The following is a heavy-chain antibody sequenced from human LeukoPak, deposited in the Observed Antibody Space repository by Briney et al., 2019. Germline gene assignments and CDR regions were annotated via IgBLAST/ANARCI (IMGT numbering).Heavy chain of an antibody. CDR2: INHSGST. D-gene: IGHD3-22*01. J-gene: IGHJ3*02. CDR1: GGSFSGYY. Sequence: SETLSLTCAVYGGSFSGYYWSWIRQPPGKGLEWIGEINHSGSTNYNPSLKSRVTISVDTSKNQFSLKLSSVTAADTAVYYCASHPWYYYDSSGEPEGTDAFDIWGQGTMVTVSS. CDR3: ASHPWYYYDSSGEPEGTDAFDI. V-gene: IGHV4-34*01.